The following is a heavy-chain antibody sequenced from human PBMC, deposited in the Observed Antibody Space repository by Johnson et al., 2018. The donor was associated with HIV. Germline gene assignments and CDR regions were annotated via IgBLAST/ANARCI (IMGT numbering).Heavy chain of an antibody. V-gene: IGHV3-30-3*01. CDR3: AKGRRTTGTTSGNDAFDI. Sequence: QMLLVESGGGLVQPGGSLRLSCAASGFTFSSYAMHWVRQAPGKGLEWVAVISYDESNKDYADSVKGRFTLSRDNSKNTLYLQMNSLRAEDTALYYCAKGRRTTGTTSGNDAFDIWGQGTMVTVSS. D-gene: IGHD1-1*01. CDR2: ISYDESNK. CDR1: GFTFSSYA. J-gene: IGHJ3*02.